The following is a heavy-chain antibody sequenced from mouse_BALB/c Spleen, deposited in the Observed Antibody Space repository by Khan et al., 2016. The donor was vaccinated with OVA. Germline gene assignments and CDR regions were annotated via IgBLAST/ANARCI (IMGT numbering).Heavy chain of an antibody. D-gene: IGHD2-12*01. V-gene: IGHV1-9*01. J-gene: IGHJ1*01. Sequence: QVQLKESGAELMKPGASVKISCKATGYTFSSYWIEWVKQRPGHGLEWIGEILPGSGSTRYNETLRGKATFTADTSSNTAYMQLSSLTSEDAAVYYGARGIRPDWYFDVWGAGTPVTVSS. CDR2: ILPGSGST. CDR1: GYTFSSYW. CDR3: ARGIRPDWYFDV.